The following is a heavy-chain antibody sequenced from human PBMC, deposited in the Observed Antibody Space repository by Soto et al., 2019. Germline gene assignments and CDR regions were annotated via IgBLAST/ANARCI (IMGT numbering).Heavy chain of an antibody. Sequence: QVQLQESGPGLVKPSQTLSLTCTVSGGSISSGGYYWSWIRQHPGKGLEWIGYIYYSGSTYYNPYLKSRVTIAVDTSTTRCSLKLSSVSAAATAVFYCARSIAPWGQGTLVTVSS. CDR3: ARSIAP. J-gene: IGHJ5*02. CDR2: IYYSGST. CDR1: GGSISSGGYY. V-gene: IGHV4-31*03.